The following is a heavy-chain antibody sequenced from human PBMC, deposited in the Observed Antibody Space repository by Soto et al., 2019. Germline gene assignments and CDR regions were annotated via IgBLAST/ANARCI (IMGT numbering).Heavy chain of an antibody. CDR2: ISRDGGTK. Sequence: QVQLVESGGGVVLPGRSLRLSCAVSGFTVSTYGMHWVRQAPGKGLEWVAVISRDGGTKYYADSVKGRFTISRDNSRNRLFLEMNSLRGDDMAVYYCTGEVASGYWGQGTLVTVSS. CDR1: GFTVSTYG. CDR3: TGEVASGY. J-gene: IGHJ4*02. V-gene: IGHV3-30*03. D-gene: IGHD2-8*02.